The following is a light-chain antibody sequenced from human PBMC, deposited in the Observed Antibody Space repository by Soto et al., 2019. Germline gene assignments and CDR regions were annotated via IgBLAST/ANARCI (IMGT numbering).Light chain of an antibody. V-gene: IGKV3-20*01. CDR1: QSVSSSY. CDR3: QQYGSSRWT. CDR2: GAS. J-gene: IGKJ1*01. Sequence: EIVLTQSPGTLSLSPGERATLSCRASQSVSSSYFAWYQQKPGQAPRLLIYGASSRATGIPDRFSGSGSGPDFTLTISSLEPEDFAVYYCQQYGSSRWTFGQGTKVEIK.